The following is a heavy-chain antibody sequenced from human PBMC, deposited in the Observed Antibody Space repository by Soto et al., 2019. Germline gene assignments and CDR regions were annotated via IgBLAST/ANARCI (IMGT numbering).Heavy chain of an antibody. J-gene: IGHJ4*02. CDR3: TRDGRSGSYKRRFDY. D-gene: IGHD1-26*01. CDR1: GFTFGDYD. CDR2: IRSKAYGGTT. Sequence: GGSLRLSCTASGFTFGDYDMSWFRQAPGKGLEWVGFIRSKAYGGTTEYAASVKGRFTISRDDSKSIAYLQMNSLKTEDTAVYYCTRDGRSGSYKRRFDYWGQGT. V-gene: IGHV3-49*03.